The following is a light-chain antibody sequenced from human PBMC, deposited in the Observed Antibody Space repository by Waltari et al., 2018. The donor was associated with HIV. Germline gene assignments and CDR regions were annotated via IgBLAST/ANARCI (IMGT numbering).Light chain of an antibody. CDR2: DVS. Sequence: QSPLTQPASVSGNPGQSVTITCTGTNIDVGNYNLVSWYQQHPGKAPKLLFYDVSKRPPGVSSRFSGSKSGYWASLTISGLLTEDESYYYCLTYVSDSGTWKFGGGTYLTV. CDR1: NIDVGNYNL. J-gene: IGLJ3*02. V-gene: IGLV2-23*02. CDR3: LTYVSDSGTWK.